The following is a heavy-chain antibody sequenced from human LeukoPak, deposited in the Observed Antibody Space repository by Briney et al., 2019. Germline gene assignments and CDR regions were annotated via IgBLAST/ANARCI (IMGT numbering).Heavy chain of an antibody. D-gene: IGHD5-12*01. V-gene: IGHV4-34*01. CDR2: INHSGST. CDR3: ARGLVATIRARTWYYGMDV. CDR1: GGSFSGYY. Sequence: SETLSLTCAVYGGSFSGYYWSWIRQPPGKGLEWIGEINHSGSTNYNPSLKCRVTISVDTSKNQFSLKLSSVTAADTAVYYCARGLVATIRARTWYYGMDVWGQGTTVTVSS. J-gene: IGHJ6*02.